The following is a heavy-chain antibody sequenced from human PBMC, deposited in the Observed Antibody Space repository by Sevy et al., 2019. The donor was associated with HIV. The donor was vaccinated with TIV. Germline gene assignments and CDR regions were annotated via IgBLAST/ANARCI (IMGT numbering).Heavy chain of an antibody. D-gene: IGHD6-13*01. CDR2: LYHSGTT. J-gene: IGHJ4*02. Sequence: SETLSLTCAVSGYSMTSGYFWGWIRQSPGKGLEWIGSLYHSGTTYYNPSLKSRVTLSVDTSKNQFSLKVRSVTAADTAVYYCARVDSSGWSDYWGQGTLVTVSS. V-gene: IGHV4-38-2*01. CDR1: GYSMTSGYF. CDR3: ARVDSSGWSDY.